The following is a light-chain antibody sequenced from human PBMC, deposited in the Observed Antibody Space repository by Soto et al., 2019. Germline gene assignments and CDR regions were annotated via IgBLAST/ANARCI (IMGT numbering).Light chain of an antibody. CDR1: SSNIGSNT. Sequence: QSALSLPPSASGTPGQRVTISCSGSSSNIGSNTVNWYQQLPGTAPKLLIYSNNQRPSGVPDRFSGSKSGTSASLAISGLQSEDEADYYCATWDDSLNGDVVFGGGTKLTVL. CDR3: ATWDDSLNGDVV. J-gene: IGLJ2*01. V-gene: IGLV1-44*01. CDR2: SNN.